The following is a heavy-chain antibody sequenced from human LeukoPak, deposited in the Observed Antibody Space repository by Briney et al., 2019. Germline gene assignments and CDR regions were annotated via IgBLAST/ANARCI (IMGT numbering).Heavy chain of an antibody. CDR2: INSGGRTT. CDR1: GFSFSYYE. V-gene: IGHV3-48*03. D-gene: IGHD6-25*01. J-gene: IGHJ4*02. CDR3: VTGIGTSGHGG. Sequence: GGSLRLSCAASGFSFSYYEMNWFRQAPGEGLEWVSYINSGGRTTHYADSAKGRFTISRDNAQKSLYLQMNSLRAEDTAVYYCVTGIGTSGHGGWGQGTLVTVSS.